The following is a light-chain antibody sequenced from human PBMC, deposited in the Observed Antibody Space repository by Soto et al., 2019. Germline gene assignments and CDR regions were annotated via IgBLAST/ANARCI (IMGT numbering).Light chain of an antibody. Sequence: EILLTQSPGTLSLSPGETATLSCRASQSVTSTYLAWYQQRPGQSPRLIIYGGSTRATGFPDRFSGGGSGTDFTLTISRLDPEDSAVYYCHCQQFDSSRIYSFGQGTKLEI. J-gene: IGKJ2*03. CDR1: QSVTSTY. CDR2: GGS. V-gene: IGKV3-20*01. CDR3: QQFDSSRIYS.